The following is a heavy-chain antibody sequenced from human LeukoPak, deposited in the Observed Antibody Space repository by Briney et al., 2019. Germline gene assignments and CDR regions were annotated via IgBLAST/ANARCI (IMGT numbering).Heavy chain of an antibody. V-gene: IGHV3-7*05. CDR3: ARDQRYCSSSSCPWEPFDY. J-gene: IGHJ4*02. Sequence: GGSLRLSCAASGFTSSSHWMSWVRQAPGKGLEWVANIKQYGSEKYYVDSVKGRFTISRDNAKNSLYLQMNSLRAEDTAVYYCARDQRYCSSSSCPWEPFDYWGQGTLVTVSS. CDR2: IKQYGSEK. D-gene: IGHD2-2*01. CDR1: GFTSSSHW.